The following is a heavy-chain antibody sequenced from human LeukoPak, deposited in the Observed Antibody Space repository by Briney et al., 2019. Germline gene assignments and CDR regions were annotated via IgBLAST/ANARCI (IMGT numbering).Heavy chain of an antibody. V-gene: IGHV3-53*01. Sequence: GGSLRLSCAASGFIVSNNYMNWVRQAPGKGLEWVSIIYSGGSTYYADSVKGRFTISRDNSKNTLYLQMNSLRAGDTALYYCAKKLFTGMGFYFDSWGQGTLVTVSS. CDR2: IYSGGST. CDR3: AKKLFTGMGFYFDS. D-gene: IGHD3-10*01. CDR1: GFIVSNNY. J-gene: IGHJ4*02.